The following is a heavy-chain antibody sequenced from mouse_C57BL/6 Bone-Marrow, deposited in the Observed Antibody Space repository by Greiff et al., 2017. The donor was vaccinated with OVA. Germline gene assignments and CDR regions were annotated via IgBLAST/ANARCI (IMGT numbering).Heavy chain of an antibody. J-gene: IGHJ4*01. CDR1: GFTFPDDY. Sequence: EVKVVESAGGLVQPGGSLSLSCAASGFTFPDDYMRWVRQPPGKALEWLGFIRNKANGYTTEYSASVKGRFTISRDNSQSILYLQMNALRAEDSATDYCARYSGYYSNYGYATEYWGEGASVTIS. V-gene: IGHV7-3*01. CDR3: ARYSGYYSNYGYATEY. D-gene: IGHD2-5*01. CDR2: IRNKANGYTT.